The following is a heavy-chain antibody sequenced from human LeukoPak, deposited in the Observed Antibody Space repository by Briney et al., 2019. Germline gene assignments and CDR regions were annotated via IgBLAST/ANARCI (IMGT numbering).Heavy chain of an antibody. CDR1: GYSISSGYY. V-gene: IGHV4-38-2*02. D-gene: IGHD3-9*01. Sequence: SETLSLTCTVSGYSISSGYYWGWIRQPPGKGLEWIGSIYYSGSTYYNPSLKSRVTISVDTSKNQFSLKLSSVTAADTAVYYCARHVSPPYYDILTGYRGHFDYWGQGTLVTVSS. CDR3: ARHVSPPYYDILTGYRGHFDY. J-gene: IGHJ4*02. CDR2: IYYSGST.